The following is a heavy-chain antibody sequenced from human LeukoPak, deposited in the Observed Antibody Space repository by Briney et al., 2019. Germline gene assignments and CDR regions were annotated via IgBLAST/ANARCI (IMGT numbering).Heavy chain of an antibody. Sequence: GGSLRLSCAASGFTFSNYWMGWVRQTPGRGLEWVANINEDGSEKYYVDSVKGRFTISRDNGKNSLYLQINSLRAEDTAVFYCARGGYYSAWAEDYWGQGTLVTVSS. D-gene: IGHD3-22*01. V-gene: IGHV3-7*01. CDR1: GFTFSNYW. CDR3: ARGGYYSAWAEDY. J-gene: IGHJ4*02. CDR2: INEDGSEK.